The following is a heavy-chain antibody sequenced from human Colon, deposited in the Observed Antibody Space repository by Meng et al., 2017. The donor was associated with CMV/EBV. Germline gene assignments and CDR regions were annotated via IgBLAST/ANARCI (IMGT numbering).Heavy chain of an antibody. CDR2: IYSGGST. V-gene: IGHV3-53*01. D-gene: IGHD6-6*01. Sequence: GESLKISCGAASGFSVSENYMSWVRQAPGKGLEWVSVIYSGGSTYYADSVKGRFTISRDNSKNTLYLQMNSLRAEDTAVYYCARGQVQLGYWGQGTLVTVSS. J-gene: IGHJ4*02. CDR3: ARGQVQLGY. CDR1: GFSVSENY.